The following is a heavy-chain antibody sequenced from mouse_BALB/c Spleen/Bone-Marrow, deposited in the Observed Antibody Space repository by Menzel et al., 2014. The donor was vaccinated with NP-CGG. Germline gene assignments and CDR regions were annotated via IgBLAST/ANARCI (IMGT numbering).Heavy chain of an antibody. V-gene: IGHV1-80*01. CDR2: IYPGDGDT. J-gene: IGHJ2*01. D-gene: IGHD1-1*02. CDR1: GFSFSMYW. Sequence: LVESGADLVRPGSSVKISCKTSGFSFSMYWMNWVKQGPGQGLEWIGQIYPGDGDTEYNGRFKGKATLTADKSSSTAYTQLSSLTSEDSAVYFCARSGWEGFADWGQGTTLTVSS. CDR3: ARSGWEGFAD.